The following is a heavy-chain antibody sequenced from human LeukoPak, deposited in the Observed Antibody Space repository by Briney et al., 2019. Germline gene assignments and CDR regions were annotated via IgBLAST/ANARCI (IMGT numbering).Heavy chain of an antibody. J-gene: IGHJ4*02. D-gene: IGHD2-2*01. V-gene: IGHV1-2*02. CDR2: INPNSGGT. CDR3: ARGGSCGSTTCYPFDY. CDR1: GSTFTGYY. Sequence: GASVKVSCKASGSTFTGYYMHWVRQAPGQGLEWMGWINPNSGGTNYAQKFQGRVTMTRDTSISTAYMELSRLRSDDMAMYYCARGGSCGSTTCYPFDYWGQGTLVTVSS.